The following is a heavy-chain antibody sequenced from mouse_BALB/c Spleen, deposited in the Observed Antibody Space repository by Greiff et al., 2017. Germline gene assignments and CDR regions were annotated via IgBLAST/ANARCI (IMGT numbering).Heavy chain of an antibody. Sequence: EVQRVESGGGLVKPGGSLKLSCAASGFTFSSYAMSWVRQSPEKRLEWVAEISSCGSYTYYPDTVTGRFTISRDNAKNTLYLEMSSLRSEDTAMYYCARDHYGSSYAMDYWGQGTSVTVSS. CDR1: GFTFSSYA. D-gene: IGHD1-1*01. CDR3: ARDHYGSSYAMDY. J-gene: IGHJ4*01. CDR2: ISSCGSYT. V-gene: IGHV5-9-4*01.